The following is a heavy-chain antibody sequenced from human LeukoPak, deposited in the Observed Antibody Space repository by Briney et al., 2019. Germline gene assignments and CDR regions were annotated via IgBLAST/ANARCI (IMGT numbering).Heavy chain of an antibody. CDR2: IWYDGSNK. V-gene: IGHV3-33*08. CDR3: ARDFTDYGDYGAFDY. D-gene: IGHD4-17*01. Sequence: GGSLRLSCAASGFTFSSYAMSWVRQAPGKGLEWVAVIWYDGSNKYYADSVKGRFTISRDNSKNTLYLQMNSLRAEDTAVYYCARDFTDYGDYGAFDYWGQGTLVTVSS. CDR1: GFTFSSYA. J-gene: IGHJ4*02.